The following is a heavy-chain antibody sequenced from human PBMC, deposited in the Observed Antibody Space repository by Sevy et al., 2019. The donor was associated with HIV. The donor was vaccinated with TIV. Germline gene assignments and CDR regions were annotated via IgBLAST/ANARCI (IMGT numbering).Heavy chain of an antibody. V-gene: IGHV3-30*18. Sequence: GGSLRLSCAASGFTFSKIGMHWVRQAPGKGLEWVAVISNDGSDKQYADAVNGRFTISRDNSKDTLFLQMNSLRLEDSAVYYCANSRGRFEGSSWLYYYYLMDVWGQGTTVTVSS. D-gene: IGHD6-13*01. CDR1: GFTFSKIG. CDR2: ISNDGSDK. J-gene: IGHJ6*02. CDR3: ANSRGRFEGSSWLYYYYLMDV.